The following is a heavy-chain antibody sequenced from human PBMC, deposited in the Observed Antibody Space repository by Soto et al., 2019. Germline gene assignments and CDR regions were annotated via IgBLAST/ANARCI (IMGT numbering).Heavy chain of an antibody. V-gene: IGHV4-31*03. CDR1: GGSISSGGYY. D-gene: IGHD3-10*01. CDR3: VSRSPITMVRGVIIPGNWFDP. CDR2: IYYSGST. J-gene: IGHJ5*02. Sequence: SETLSLTCTVSGGSISSGGYYWSWIRQHPGKGLEWIGYIYYSGSTYYNPSLKSRVTISVDTSKNQFSLKLSSVTAADMAVYYCVSRSPITMVRGVIIPGNWFDPWGQGTLVTVSS.